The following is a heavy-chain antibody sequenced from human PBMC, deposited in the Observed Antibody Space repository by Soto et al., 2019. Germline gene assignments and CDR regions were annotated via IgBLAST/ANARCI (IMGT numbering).Heavy chain of an antibody. D-gene: IGHD2-2*01. CDR1: GLTFSSYW. J-gene: IGHJ5*02. Sequence: GGSLRLSCAASGLTFSSYWMSWVRQAPGKGLEWVANIKQDGSEKYYVDSVKGRFTISRDNAKNSLYLQMNSLRAEDTAVYYCARLGYCSSTSCYYGWFDPWGKGTLVTVSS. CDR2: IKQDGSEK. V-gene: IGHV3-7*03. CDR3: ARLGYCSSTSCYYGWFDP.